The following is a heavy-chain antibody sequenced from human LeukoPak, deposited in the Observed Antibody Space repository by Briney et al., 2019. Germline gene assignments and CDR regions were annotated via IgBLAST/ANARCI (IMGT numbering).Heavy chain of an antibody. CDR2: IYSGGST. V-gene: IGHV3-66*01. CDR3: ARETEEAFDY. J-gene: IGHJ4*02. Sequence: GGSLRLSCAASGFTVSSNYMSWVRQAPGKGLEWVSVIYSGGSTYYADSVKGRFTISRDNSKNTLYLQMSSLRADDTAVYYCARETEEAFDYWGQGTLVTVSS. CDR1: GFTVSSNY.